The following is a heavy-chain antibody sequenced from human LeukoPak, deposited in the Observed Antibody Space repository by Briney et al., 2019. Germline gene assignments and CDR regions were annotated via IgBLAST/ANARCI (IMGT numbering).Heavy chain of an antibody. D-gene: IGHD3-10*01. V-gene: IGHV3-33*03. Sequence: PGRSLRLSCTASGFNFSDYDMDWVRQAPGKGLEWVAVIWDDGSNKLYADSVKGRFTISRDNSKNTLYLQMNSLRAEDTAMYYCAKERGGQDWYFDLWGRGALVTVSS. CDR1: GFNFSDYD. J-gene: IGHJ2*01. CDR2: IWDDGSNK. CDR3: AKERGGQDWYFDL.